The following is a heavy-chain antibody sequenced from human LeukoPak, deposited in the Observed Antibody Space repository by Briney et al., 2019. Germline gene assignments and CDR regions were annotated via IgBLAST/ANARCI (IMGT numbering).Heavy chain of an antibody. CDR2: ISGSGGST. J-gene: IGHJ4*02. D-gene: IGHD3-22*01. CDR1: GFTFSSHA. V-gene: IGHV3-23*01. Sequence: GGSLRLSCAASGFTFSSHAMSWVRQAPGKGLEWVSAISGSGGSTYYADSVKGRFTISRDNSKNTLYLQMNSLRAEDTAVYYCAKEAYYYDSSGYYFDYWGQGTLVTVSS. CDR3: AKEAYYYDSSGYYFDY.